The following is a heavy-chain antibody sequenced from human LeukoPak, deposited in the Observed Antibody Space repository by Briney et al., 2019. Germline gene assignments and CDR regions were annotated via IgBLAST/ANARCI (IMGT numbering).Heavy chain of an antibody. V-gene: IGHV3-30*04. Sequence: PGRSLRLSCAASGFTFSSYAMHWVRQAPGKGLEWVAVISYDGSNKYYADSVKGRFTISRDNSKNTLYLQMNSLRAEDTAVYYCAKDPLHYYDSSGYHYFDYWGQGTLVTVSS. CDR1: GFTFSSYA. D-gene: IGHD3-22*01. CDR2: ISYDGSNK. J-gene: IGHJ4*02. CDR3: AKDPLHYYDSSGYHYFDY.